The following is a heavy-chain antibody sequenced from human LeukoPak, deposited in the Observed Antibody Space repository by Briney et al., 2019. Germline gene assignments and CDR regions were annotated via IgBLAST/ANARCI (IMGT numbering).Heavy chain of an antibody. CDR3: ARVRPTHFSRYDAFDI. CDR1: GYTFTSYD. J-gene: IGHJ3*02. V-gene: IGHV1-8*01. Sequence: ASVKVSCKASGYTFTSYDINWVRQATGQGLEWMGWMNPNSGNTGYAQKFQGRGTMTWRTAIRTAYMELSSRRSEETAVDYCARVRPTHFSRYDAFDIWGQGTMVTVSS. D-gene: IGHD1-1*01. CDR2: MNPNSGNT.